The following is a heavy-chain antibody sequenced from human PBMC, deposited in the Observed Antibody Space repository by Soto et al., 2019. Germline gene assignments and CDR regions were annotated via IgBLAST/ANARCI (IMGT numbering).Heavy chain of an antibody. J-gene: IGHJ6*02. CDR1: GFTFSRFS. CDR2: ISYDGSNT. V-gene: IGHV3-30-3*01. D-gene: IGHD3-10*02. Sequence: QVQLVESGGGVVQPGRSLTLSCAASGFTFSRFSMHWVRQAPGKGLAWVAVISYDGSNTHYAESVKGRFNISRDDSKNTVFLQMNNLRGEDSAVYYCARDHGMFLSYYYYGMDVWGQGTTGSVSS. CDR3: ARDHGMFLSYYYYGMDV.